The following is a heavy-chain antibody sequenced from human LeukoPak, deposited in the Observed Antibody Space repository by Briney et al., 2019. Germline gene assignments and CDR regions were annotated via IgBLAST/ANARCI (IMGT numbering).Heavy chain of an antibody. V-gene: IGHV4-39*01. Sequence: PSEILSLTCTVSGGSISSSSYYWGWIRQPPGKGLEWIGSIYYSGSTYYNPSLKSRVTISVDTSKNQFSLKLSSVTAADTAVYYCARHPRITIFGVVIIGFDPWGQGTLVTVSS. CDR1: GGSISSSSYY. CDR3: ARHPRITIFGVVIIGFDP. CDR2: IYYSGST. D-gene: IGHD3-3*01. J-gene: IGHJ5*02.